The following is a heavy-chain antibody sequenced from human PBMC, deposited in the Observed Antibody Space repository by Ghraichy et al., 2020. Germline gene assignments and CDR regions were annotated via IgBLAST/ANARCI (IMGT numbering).Heavy chain of an antibody. CDR1: GFTLSGYS. CDR2: ITSSSRTI. Sequence: GGSLRLSCVGSGFTLSGYSMNWVRQSPGKGLEWVAYITSSSRTISYADSVKGRFTISRDNAKNSLHLQMSSLRAEDTAVYYCARDGHNYAEGAYWGQGTLVNVSS. J-gene: IGHJ4*02. CDR3: ARDGHNYAEGAY. D-gene: IGHD5-18*01. V-gene: IGHV3-48*04.